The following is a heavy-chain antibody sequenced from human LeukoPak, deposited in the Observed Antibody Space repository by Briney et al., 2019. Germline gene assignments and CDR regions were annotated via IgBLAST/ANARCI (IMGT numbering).Heavy chain of an antibody. D-gene: IGHD6-19*01. CDR1: GYTFTGYY. V-gene: IGHV1-18*04. J-gene: IGHJ3*02. Sequence: ASVKVSCKASGYTFTGYYMHWVRQAPGQGLEWVGWISAYNGNTNYAQKLQGRVTMTTDTSTSTAYMELRSLRSDDTAVYYCARDGIAVAGTETAFDIWGQGTMVTVSS. CDR3: ARDGIAVAGTETAFDI. CDR2: ISAYNGNT.